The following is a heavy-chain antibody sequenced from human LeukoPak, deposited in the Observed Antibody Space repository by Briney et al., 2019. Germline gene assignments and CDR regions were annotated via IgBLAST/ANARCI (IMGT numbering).Heavy chain of an antibody. D-gene: IGHD2-2*01. V-gene: IGHV3-23*01. J-gene: IGHJ5*01. CDR2: ISRSGDSI. CDR1: GFSFSNYG. Sequence: PGGPLRLSCAASGFSFSNYGMNWVRQAPGKGLEWVSGISRSGDSIYYAASVKGRFTISRDNSENTLFLQMNSLRADDTAVYYCAKEDAVVPAARDWFDYWGQGTLVTVSS. CDR3: AKEDAVVPAARDWFDY.